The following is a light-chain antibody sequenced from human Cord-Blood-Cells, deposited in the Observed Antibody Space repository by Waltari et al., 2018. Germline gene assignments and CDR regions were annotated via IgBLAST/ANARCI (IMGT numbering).Light chain of an antibody. J-gene: IGLJ1*01. Sequence: QSALTQPPSASGSPGQSVTISCTGTSSDVGGYNYVSWYQQHPGRAPKLVFYEVSRGASGVPDRFSGSKSGSTACLTVSGLPAEDEADYYNTAWAGSNNFVFVTGTKVTIL. CDR2: EVS. CDR1: SSDVGGYNY. CDR3: TAWAGSNNFV. V-gene: IGLV2-8*01.